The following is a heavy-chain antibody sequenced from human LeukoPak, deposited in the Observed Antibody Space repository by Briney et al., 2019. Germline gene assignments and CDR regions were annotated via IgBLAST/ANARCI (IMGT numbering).Heavy chain of an antibody. CDR2: IYYSGST. Sequence: PSETLSLTCTVSGXSISSSDYYWGWIRQPPGRRLEWIGTIYYSGSTSYNPSLKGRVTMSVDTSKNQFSLKLSSVTAADTAVYYCARHHRSGYYEVDYWGQGTLVTVSS. CDR3: ARHHRSGYYEVDY. CDR1: GXSISSSDYY. V-gene: IGHV4-39*01. J-gene: IGHJ4*02. D-gene: IGHD6-25*01.